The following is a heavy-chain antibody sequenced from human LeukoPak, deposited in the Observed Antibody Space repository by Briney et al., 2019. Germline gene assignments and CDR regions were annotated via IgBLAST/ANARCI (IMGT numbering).Heavy chain of an antibody. CDR1: GGSISSYY. V-gene: IGHV4-59*13. CDR3: AREAGGYSGYDYYFDY. CDR2: IYYSGGT. J-gene: IGHJ4*02. Sequence: SETLSLTCTVSGGSISSYYWSWIRQPPGKGLEWIGYIYYSGGTNYNPSLKSRITISVDTSKNQFSLKLSSVTAADTAVYYCAREAGGYSGYDYYFDYWGQGTLVTVSS. D-gene: IGHD5-12*01.